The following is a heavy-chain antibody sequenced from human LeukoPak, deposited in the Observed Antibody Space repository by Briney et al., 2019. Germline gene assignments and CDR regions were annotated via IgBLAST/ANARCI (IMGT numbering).Heavy chain of an antibody. CDR1: GFSFSQYW. V-gene: IGHV3-7*01. CDR3: SGSLEY. Sequence: PGGSLRLSCTASGFSFSQYWMDWVRQAPGKGLEWVANINQDGSVKYYVDSVKGRFTISRDNTKNSLSLRMDSLRDDDTAVYYCSGSLEYLGRGTLVTVSS. J-gene: IGHJ4*02. CDR2: INQDGSVK.